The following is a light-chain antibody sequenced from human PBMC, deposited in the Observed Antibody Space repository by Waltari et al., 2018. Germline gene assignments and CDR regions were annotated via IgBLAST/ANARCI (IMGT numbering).Light chain of an antibody. J-gene: IGLJ2*01. CDR2: EDT. CDR1: NLGHKI. CDR3: QTWDITTYVV. Sequence: SYERTQPPSVSVSPGETATITCPGANLGHKIASWYQQKPGQAPVLVIQEDTKRPSGIPERFSGSTSGHTATLTISGTQAMDEADYYCQTWDITTYVVFGGGTKLTVL. V-gene: IGLV3-1*01.